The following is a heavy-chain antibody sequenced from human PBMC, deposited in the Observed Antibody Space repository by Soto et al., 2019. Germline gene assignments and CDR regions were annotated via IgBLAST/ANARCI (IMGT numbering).Heavy chain of an antibody. CDR3: ARGQRIMIVVVSGPYYFDY. CDR2: IKQDGSEK. Sequence: PGGSLRLSCAASGFTFSSYWMSWVRQAPGKGLEWVANIKQDGSEKYYVDSVKGRFTISRDNAKNSLYPQMNSLRAEDTAVYYCARGQRIMIVVVSGPYYFDYWGQGTLVTVSS. CDR1: GFTFSSYW. D-gene: IGHD3-22*01. J-gene: IGHJ4*02. V-gene: IGHV3-7*03.